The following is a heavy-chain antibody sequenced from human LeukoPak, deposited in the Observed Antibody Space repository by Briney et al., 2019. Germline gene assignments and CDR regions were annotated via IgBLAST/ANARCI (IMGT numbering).Heavy chain of an antibody. CDR3: ARDSGYDILTGYYDLDY. J-gene: IGHJ4*02. D-gene: IGHD3-9*01. CDR1: GYTFTSYA. CDR2: INAGNGNT. Sequence: ASVKVSCKASGYTFTSYAMHWVRQAPGQRLEWMGWINAGNGNTKYSQKLQGRVTMTTDTSTSTAYMELRSLRSDDTAVYYCARDSGYDILTGYYDLDYWGQGTLVTVSS. V-gene: IGHV1-3*01.